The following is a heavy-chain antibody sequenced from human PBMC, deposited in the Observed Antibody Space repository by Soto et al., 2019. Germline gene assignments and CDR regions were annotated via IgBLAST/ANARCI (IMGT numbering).Heavy chain of an antibody. CDR1: GFTLNTYG. V-gene: IGHV3-30*02. CDR2: SWYDGTNK. D-gene: IGHD1-7*01. Sequence: PGGSLRVSCAASGFTLNTYGMYWVRQAPGKGLEWVAVSWYDGTNKDYADSVKGRFTISRDNSKNTLSLHLNTLKPEDTAVYHCAKDRVGGTFYTPLGFWGQGTLVTGSS. CDR3: AKDRVGGTFYTPLGF. J-gene: IGHJ4*02.